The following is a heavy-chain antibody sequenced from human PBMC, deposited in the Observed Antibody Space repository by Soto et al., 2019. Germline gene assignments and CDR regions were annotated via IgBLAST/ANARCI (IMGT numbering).Heavy chain of an antibody. CDR3: AKGQEDSPTVASASYSNYTYAADV. Sequence: QVALVESGGGVVRPGRSLRLSCGASGFSFSQYGLHWVRQAPGEGLEWLSFISCGGSEKWYAESVKGRFTISRDNSKNTLYPQMSSLRGDGTAVYFCAKGQEDSPTVASASYSNYTYAADVWGRGTTVSDCS. V-gene: IGHV3-30*18. CDR1: GFSFSQYG. J-gene: IGHJ6*02. D-gene: IGHD1-7*01. CDR2: ISCGGSEK.